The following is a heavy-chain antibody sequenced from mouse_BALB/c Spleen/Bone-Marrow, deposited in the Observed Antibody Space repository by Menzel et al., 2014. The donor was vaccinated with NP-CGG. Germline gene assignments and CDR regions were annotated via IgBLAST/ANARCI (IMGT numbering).Heavy chain of an antibody. CDR1: GISITTGNYR. CDR2: IYYSGTI. J-gene: IGHJ2*01. V-gene: IGHV3-5*02. CDR3: ARYYGNYFDY. D-gene: IGHD2-1*01. Sequence: EVKLVESGPGLVKPSQTVSLTCTVTGISITTGNYRWSWTRQFPGNKLEWIGYIYYSGTITYNPSLTSRTTITRDTSKNQFFLEMNSLTAEDTATYYCARYYGNYFDYWGQGTTLTVSS.